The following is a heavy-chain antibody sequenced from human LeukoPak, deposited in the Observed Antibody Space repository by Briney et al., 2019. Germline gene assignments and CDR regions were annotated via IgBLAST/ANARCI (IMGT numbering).Heavy chain of an antibody. Sequence: GGSLRLSCAASGFTFSSYGMHWVRQAPGKGLEWVAVISYDGSNKYYADSVKGRFTISRDNAKNSLYLQMNSLRAEDTAVYYCAREWEDYYYMDVWGKGTTVTVSS. D-gene: IGHD1-26*01. CDR2: ISYDGSNK. J-gene: IGHJ6*03. CDR1: GFTFSSYG. CDR3: AREWEDYYYMDV. V-gene: IGHV3-30*03.